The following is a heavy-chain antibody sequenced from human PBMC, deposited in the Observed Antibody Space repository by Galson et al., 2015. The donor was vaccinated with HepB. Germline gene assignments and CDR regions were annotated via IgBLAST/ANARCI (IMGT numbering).Heavy chain of an antibody. CDR3: ARRGRRYDAFDI. CDR2: IIPIFGTA. D-gene: IGHD3-10*01. CDR1: GGTFSSYA. V-gene: IGHV1-69*13. J-gene: IGHJ3*02. Sequence: SVKVSCKASGGTFSSYAISWVRQAPGQGLEWMGGIIPIFGTANYAQKFQGRVTITADESTSTAYMELSSLRSEDTAVYYCARRGRRYDAFDIWGQGTMVTVSS.